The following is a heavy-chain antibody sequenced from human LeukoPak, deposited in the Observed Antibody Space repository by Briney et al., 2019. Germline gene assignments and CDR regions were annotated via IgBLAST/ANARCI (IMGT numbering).Heavy chain of an antibody. CDR3: AREGYCSGGSCYLNWFDP. V-gene: IGHV4-4*07. CDR1: GGSIRDYY. Sequence: SETLSLTCTVSGGSIRDYYWSWIRQSVGKGLEWIGRIYTSGSTNYNPSLTSRVTMSVDTSKNQFSLILSSVTAADTAVYYCAREGYCSGGSCYLNWFDPWGQGTLVTVSS. D-gene: IGHD2-15*01. CDR2: IYTSGST. J-gene: IGHJ5*02.